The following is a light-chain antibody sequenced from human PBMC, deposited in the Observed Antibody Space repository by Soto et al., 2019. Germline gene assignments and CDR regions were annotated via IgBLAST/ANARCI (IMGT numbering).Light chain of an antibody. Sequence: EVVLTQSSATLCSSPGERDTLSCRASQYVGTRLAWYQHKPGQAPRLLIYYTSNRATGIPARFSGSGSGTDFTLAISRLEPEDFAVYYCQQYNNLWTFGQGAKVDFK. CDR1: QYVGTR. V-gene: IGKV3-11*01. CDR3: QQYNNLWT. J-gene: IGKJ1*01. CDR2: YTS.